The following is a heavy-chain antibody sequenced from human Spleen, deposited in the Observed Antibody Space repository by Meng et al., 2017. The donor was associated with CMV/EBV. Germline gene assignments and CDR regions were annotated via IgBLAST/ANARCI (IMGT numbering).Heavy chain of an antibody. CDR2: ISNAGSIK. CDR3: AREQGAFWYYFDY. V-gene: IGHV3-30-3*01. Sequence: AASGFTFSDYAMHWVRQAAGKGLEWVTVISNAGSIKYYADSVKGRFTISRDNSRNTLYLQLNSLRAEDTAVYYCAREQGAFWYYFDYWGQGILVTVSS. D-gene: IGHD2-8*02. CDR1: GFTFSDYA. J-gene: IGHJ4*02.